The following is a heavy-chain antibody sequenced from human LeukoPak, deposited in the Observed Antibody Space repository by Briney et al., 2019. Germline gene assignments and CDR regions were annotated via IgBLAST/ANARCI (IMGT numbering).Heavy chain of an antibody. J-gene: IGHJ4*02. D-gene: IGHD1-26*01. CDR1: GFTFTNYW. CDR2: IDIDGTGT. V-gene: IGHV3-74*01. CDR3: ARAAGALGY. Sequence: GGSLRLSCAASGFTFTNYWMHWVRQAPGKGLVWVSRIDIDGTGTSYADSVKGRFTISRDNAKNTVSLQMNSLRAEDTAVYYCARAAGALGYWGQGTLVTVSS.